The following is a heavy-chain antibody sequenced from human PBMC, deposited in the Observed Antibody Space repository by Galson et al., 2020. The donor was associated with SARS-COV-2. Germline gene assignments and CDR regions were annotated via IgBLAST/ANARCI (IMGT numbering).Heavy chain of an antibody. D-gene: IGHD3-10*01. Sequence: GESLKISCVASGVTFSTYNMNWVRHAPGKGLEWLSYISSSSGTINYADSVRGRFTISRDNANNSLYLQMKSLRDEDTAVYYCARDATPITMVRGVITHYEYYYGMDVWGQGTTVTVSS. CDR2: ISSSSGTI. CDR3: ARDATPITMVRGVITHYEYYYGMDV. CDR1: GVTFSTYN. J-gene: IGHJ6*02. V-gene: IGHV3-48*02.